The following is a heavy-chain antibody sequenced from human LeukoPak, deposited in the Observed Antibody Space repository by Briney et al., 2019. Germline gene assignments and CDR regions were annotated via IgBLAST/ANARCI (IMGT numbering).Heavy chain of an antibody. CDR1: GYTLTELS. CDR3: ATDPLNVVVPAATKFYGMDV. J-gene: IGHJ6*02. CDR2: FDPEDGET. D-gene: IGHD2-2*01. V-gene: IGHV1-24*01. Sequence: ASVKVSCKVSGYTLTELSMHWVRQAPGKGLEWMGGFDPEDGETIYAQKFQGRVTMTGDTSTDTAYMELSSLRSEDTAVYYCATDPLNVVVPAATKFYGMDVWGQGTTVTVSS.